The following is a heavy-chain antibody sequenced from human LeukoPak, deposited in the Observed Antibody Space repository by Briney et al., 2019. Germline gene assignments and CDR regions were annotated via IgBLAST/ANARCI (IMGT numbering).Heavy chain of an antibody. D-gene: IGHD2/OR15-2a*01. CDR1: GFTFSSHA. J-gene: IGHJ4*02. CDR3: TRELLSLYQGLDY. CDR2: INSNGNKI. Sequence: GGSLRLSCAASGFTFSSHAMNWVRQAPGKGLEWVSSINSNGNKIYYADSVRGRFTVSRDNAGNSLSLQMDSLRAEDTAVYYCTRELLSLYQGLDYWGQGTLVTVSS. V-gene: IGHV3-21*01.